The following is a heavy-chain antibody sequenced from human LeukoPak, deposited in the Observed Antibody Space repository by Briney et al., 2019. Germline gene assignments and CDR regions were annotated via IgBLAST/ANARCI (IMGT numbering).Heavy chain of an antibody. CDR2: IYHSGST. Sequence: SETLSLTCAVSGGSISSGGYSWSWIRQPPGKGLEWIGYIYHSGSTYYNPSLKSRVTISVDRSKNQFSLKLSSVTAADTAVYYCARGYCSGGSCYRGANWFDPWGQGTLVTVSS. J-gene: IGHJ5*02. D-gene: IGHD2-15*01. V-gene: IGHV4-30-2*01. CDR3: ARGYCSGGSCYRGANWFDP. CDR1: GGSISSGGYS.